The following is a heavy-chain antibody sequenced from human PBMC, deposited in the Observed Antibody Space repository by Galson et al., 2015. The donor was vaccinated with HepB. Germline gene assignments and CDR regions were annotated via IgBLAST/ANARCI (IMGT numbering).Heavy chain of an antibody. CDR3: GRHFGPSSSWYYFEY. CDR2: IDPSDSYT. V-gene: IGHV5-10-1*01. Sequence: QSGAEVKKPGESLKISCKGSGYSFTSYWIGWVRQMPGKGLEWMGRIDPSDSYTNNSPSFQGHVTISVDKSISTAYLQWSSLKASDTAMYYCGRHFGPSSSWYYFEYWGQGTLVTVSS. CDR1: GYSFTSYW. J-gene: IGHJ4*02. D-gene: IGHD6-13*01.